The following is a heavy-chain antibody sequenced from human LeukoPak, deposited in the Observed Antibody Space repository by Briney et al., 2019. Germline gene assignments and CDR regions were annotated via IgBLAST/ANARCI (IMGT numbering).Heavy chain of an antibody. Sequence: SETLSLTCTVSGGSISSYYWSWIRQPAGKGLEWIGRIYTNGSTNYNPSLKSRVTMSVDTSKNQFSLKLSSVTAADTAVYYCARDCSSTSCYRYYFDYWGQGTLVTVSS. V-gene: IGHV4-4*07. D-gene: IGHD2-2*01. CDR1: GGSISSYY. CDR3: ARDCSSTSCYRYYFDY. CDR2: IYTNGST. J-gene: IGHJ4*02.